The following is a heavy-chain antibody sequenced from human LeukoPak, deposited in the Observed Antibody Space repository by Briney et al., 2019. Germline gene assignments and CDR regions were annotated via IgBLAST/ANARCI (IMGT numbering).Heavy chain of an antibody. CDR3: AKDREYDDSCDYNG. CDR1: GFTFSDYA. CDR2: ISHVGGT. Sequence: GGSLRLSCAASGFTFSDYAMSWVRKAQEKGREWVSTISHVGGTYYADSVRGRFTISRDDSKNMVYLQMDSLRAEDTAVYYCAKDREYDDSCDYNGWGQGTLVTVSS. D-gene: IGHD3-22*01. V-gene: IGHV3-23*01. J-gene: IGHJ4*02.